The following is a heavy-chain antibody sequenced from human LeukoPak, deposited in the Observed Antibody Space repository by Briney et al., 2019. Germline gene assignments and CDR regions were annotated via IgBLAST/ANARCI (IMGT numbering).Heavy chain of an antibody. Sequence: PSETLSLTCTVSGGSISSGSYYWSWIRQPAGKGLEWIGRIYTSGSTNYNPSLKSRVTISVDTSKNQFSLKLSSVTAADTAVYYCARATIGIVGFFDYWGQGTLVTVSS. CDR2: IYTSGST. CDR3: ARATIGIVGFFDY. D-gene: IGHD3-22*01. CDR1: GGSISSGSYY. V-gene: IGHV4-61*02. J-gene: IGHJ4*02.